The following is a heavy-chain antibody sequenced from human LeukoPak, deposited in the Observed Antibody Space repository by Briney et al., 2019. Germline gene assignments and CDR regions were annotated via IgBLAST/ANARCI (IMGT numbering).Heavy chain of an antibody. CDR1: GFTFSSYE. CDR3: ARDPLYDYGEGQDY. D-gene: IGHD4-17*01. Sequence: GGSLRLSCAASGFTFSSYEMNWVRQAPGKGLEWVSYISSSGSTIYYADSVKCRFTISRDNAKNSLYLQMNSLRAEDTAVYYCARDPLYDYGEGQDYWGQGTLVTVSS. CDR2: ISSSGSTI. V-gene: IGHV3-48*03. J-gene: IGHJ4*02.